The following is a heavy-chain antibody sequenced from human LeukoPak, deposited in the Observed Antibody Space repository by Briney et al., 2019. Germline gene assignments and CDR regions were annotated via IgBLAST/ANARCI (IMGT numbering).Heavy chain of an antibody. V-gene: IGHV5-51*01. D-gene: IGHD4/OR15-4a*01. J-gene: IGHJ4*02. CDR2: IYPGGSDT. CDR3: ATSNDY. Sequence: GESPKISCKGSGYSFTSYWIGWVRQMPGKGLEWMGIIYPGGSDTRFSPSFQGQVNISADKSITTAYLQWSSLKASDTAMYYCATSNDYWSQGTLVTVSS. CDR1: GYSFTSYW.